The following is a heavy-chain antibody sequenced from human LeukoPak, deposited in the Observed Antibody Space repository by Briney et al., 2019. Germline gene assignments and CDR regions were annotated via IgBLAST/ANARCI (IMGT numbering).Heavy chain of an antibody. D-gene: IGHD2-2*01. CDR1: GYTFTGYY. CDR3: ARAIPYPDIVVVPAAQYNWFDP. J-gene: IGHJ5*02. Sequence: ASVRVSCKASGYTFTGYYMHWVRQAPGQGLEWMGWINPNSGGTNYAQKFQGRVTMTRDTSISTAYMELSRLRSHDTAVYYCARAIPYPDIVVVPAAQYNWFDPWGQGTLVTVSS. V-gene: IGHV1-2*02. CDR2: INPNSGGT.